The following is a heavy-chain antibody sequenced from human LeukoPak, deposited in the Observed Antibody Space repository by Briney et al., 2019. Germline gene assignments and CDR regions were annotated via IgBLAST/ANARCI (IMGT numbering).Heavy chain of an antibody. D-gene: IGHD4-23*01. CDR2: IYYSGST. V-gene: IGHV4-39*07. CDR1: GGSISSSSYY. Sequence: PSETLSLTCTVSGGSISSSSYYWGWIRQPPGKGLEWIGSIYYSGSTNYNPSLKSRVTISVDTSKNQFSLKLSSVTAADTAVYYCARVLGYGGKNNRRHAFDIWGQGTMVTVSS. J-gene: IGHJ3*02. CDR3: ARVLGYGGKNNRRHAFDI.